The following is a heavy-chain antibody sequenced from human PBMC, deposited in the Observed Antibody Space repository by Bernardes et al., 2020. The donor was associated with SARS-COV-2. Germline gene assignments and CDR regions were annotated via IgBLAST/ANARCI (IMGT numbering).Heavy chain of an antibody. CDR3: AKSETGRDYYNGMDV. CDR2: IIPFLGIA. V-gene: IGHV1-69*02. D-gene: IGHD1-1*01. J-gene: IGHJ6*02. CDR1: GGTFSSYT. Sequence: SVKVSCKASGGTFSSYTISWVRQAPGQGLEWMGRIIPFLGIADHAQKFQGRVTITADKSTTTAYMELRSLRSEDTAMYYCAKSETGRDYYNGMDVWGQGTTVTVSS.